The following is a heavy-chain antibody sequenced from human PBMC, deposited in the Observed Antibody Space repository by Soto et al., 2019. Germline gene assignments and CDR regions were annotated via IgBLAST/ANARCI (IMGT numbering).Heavy chain of an antibody. CDR1: GGSFSTYY. J-gene: IGHJ4*02. CDR3: TGPYPYYSDS. V-gene: IGHV4-34*01. Sequence: SETLCLTCTVYGGSFSTYYWSWIRQPPGKGLEWIGEINHSGNTNYNPSLMGRVTMSFDTSKNQFSLKLSSVTAADTAVYYCTGPYPYYSDSWGQGTLVTVSS. CDR2: INHSGNT.